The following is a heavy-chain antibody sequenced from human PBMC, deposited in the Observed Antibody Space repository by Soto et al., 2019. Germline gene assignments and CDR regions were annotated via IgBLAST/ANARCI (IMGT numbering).Heavy chain of an antibody. D-gene: IGHD2-15*01. CDR1: GGSISSYY. CDR2: IYYSGST. CDR3: AGGGGGYYYYGMDA. J-gene: IGHJ6*02. Sequence: SETLSLTCTVSGGSISSYYWSWIRQPPGKGLEWIGYIYYSGSTNYNPSLKSRVTISVDTSKNQFSLKLSSVTAADTAVYYCAGGGGGYYYYGMDAWGQGTTVTVSS. V-gene: IGHV4-59*01.